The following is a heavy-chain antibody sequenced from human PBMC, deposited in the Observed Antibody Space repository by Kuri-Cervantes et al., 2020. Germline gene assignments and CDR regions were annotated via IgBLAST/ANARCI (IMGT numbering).Heavy chain of an antibody. J-gene: IGHJ5*02. Sequence: ASVKVSCKASGYTFTGYYMHWLRQAPGQGLEWMGWINPNSGGPNYAQKFQGRVTMTRDTSISTAYMELSRLRSDDTAVYYCARDLSSVVAATQERNWFDPWGQGTLVTVSS. D-gene: IGHD2-15*01. CDR3: ARDLSSVVAATQERNWFDP. CDR1: GYTFTGYY. CDR2: INPNSGGP. V-gene: IGHV1-2*02.